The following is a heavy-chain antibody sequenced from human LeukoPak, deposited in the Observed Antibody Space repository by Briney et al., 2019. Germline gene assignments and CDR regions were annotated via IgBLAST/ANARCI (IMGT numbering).Heavy chain of an antibody. V-gene: IGHV4-61*02. CDR2: IYTSGST. J-gene: IGHJ6*03. D-gene: IGHD6-6*01. Sequence: KPSETLSLTCTVSGGSISSGSYYWSWIRQPAGKGLEWIGRIYTSGSTNYNPSLKSRVTISVDTSKNQFSLKLSSVAAADTAVYYCARDPMGPAPYSSSSYYYYYMDVWGKGTTVTVSS. CDR1: GGSISSGSYY. CDR3: ARDPMGPAPYSSSSYYYYYMDV.